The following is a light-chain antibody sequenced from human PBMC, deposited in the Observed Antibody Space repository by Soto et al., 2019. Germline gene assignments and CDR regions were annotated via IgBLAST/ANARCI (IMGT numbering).Light chain of an antibody. CDR3: QQRSNWPPWT. CDR2: DAS. V-gene: IGKV3-11*01. Sequence: ESVLTQSPATLSLSPGERATLSCRASQSISNYLAWYQQKPGQAPRLLIYDASTRATGIPARFSGSASGTDFTLTISSLEPEDFAVYYCQQRSNWPPWTFGQGTKVDIK. J-gene: IGKJ1*01. CDR1: QSISNY.